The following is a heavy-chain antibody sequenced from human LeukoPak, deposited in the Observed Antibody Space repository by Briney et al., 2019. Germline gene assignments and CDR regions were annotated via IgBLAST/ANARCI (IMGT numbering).Heavy chain of an antibody. CDR2: IYSDNT. D-gene: IGHD3-10*01. Sequence: GGSLRLSCAVSGFTVSSNSMSWVRQAPGKGLEWVSFIYSDNTHYSDSVKGRFTISRDNSKNTLYLQMNSLRAEDTAVYYCAKDPPMVRGVIINTPDYWGQGTLVTVSS. V-gene: IGHV3-53*01. CDR1: GFTVSSNS. J-gene: IGHJ4*02. CDR3: AKDPPMVRGVIINTPDY.